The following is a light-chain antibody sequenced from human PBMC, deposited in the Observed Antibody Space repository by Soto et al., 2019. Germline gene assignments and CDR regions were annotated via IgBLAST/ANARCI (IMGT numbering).Light chain of an antibody. J-gene: IGKJ1*01. V-gene: IGKV3-20*01. CDR1: QTVGSTY. CDR2: GAS. Sequence: DIVLTQSPGTLSLSPGERATLSCRASQTVGSTYLDWYQQKPGQALRLLIYGASSRATGSPDRFSSSGSGTNVTLIISKLEPEDFAVYYCQHYGSSPPWAFGQGTKVEIK. CDR3: QHYGSSPPWA.